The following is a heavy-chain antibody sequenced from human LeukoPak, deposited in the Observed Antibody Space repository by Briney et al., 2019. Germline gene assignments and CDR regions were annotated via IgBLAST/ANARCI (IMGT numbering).Heavy chain of an antibody. V-gene: IGHV3-43*01. CDR3: AKELDTMFFDY. D-gene: IGHD3-10*02. CDR1: GFNFHRYT. Sequence: GGSLRLSCATSGFNFHRYTIHWVRQAPGKGLEWVSFAGWAGGTTYYSDSVRGRFTISRDSGRNSVYLQMNSLTTDDTAFYFCAKELDTMFFDYWGQGALVTVTS. J-gene: IGHJ4*02. CDR2: AGWAGGTT.